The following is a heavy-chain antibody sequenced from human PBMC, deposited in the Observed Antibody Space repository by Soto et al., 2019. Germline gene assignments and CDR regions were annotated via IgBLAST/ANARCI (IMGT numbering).Heavy chain of an antibody. V-gene: IGHV3-30-3*01. J-gene: IGHJ6*02. CDR3: ARDRLRYNWNDFPYYYYGMDV. Sequence: GGSLRLSCAASGFTFSSHWMHWVRQAPGKGLEWVAVISYDGSNKYYADSVKGRFTISRDNSKNTLYLQMNSLRTEDTAVYYCARDRLRYNWNDFPYYYYGMDVWGQGTTVTVSS. D-gene: IGHD1-1*01. CDR2: ISYDGSNK. CDR1: GFTFSSHW.